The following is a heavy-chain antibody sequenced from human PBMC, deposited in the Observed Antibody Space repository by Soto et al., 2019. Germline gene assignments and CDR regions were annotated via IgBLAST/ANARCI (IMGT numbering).Heavy chain of an antibody. Sequence: GGSLRLSCAASGFTFSSYEMNWVRQAPGKGLEWVSYISSSGSTIYYADSVKGRFTIFRDNAKNSLYLQMSSLRAEDTAVYYCASIGYSGYEAPLLWGQGTLVTVSS. CDR3: ASIGYSGYEAPLL. D-gene: IGHD5-12*01. V-gene: IGHV3-48*03. CDR1: GFTFSSYE. J-gene: IGHJ4*02. CDR2: ISSSGSTI.